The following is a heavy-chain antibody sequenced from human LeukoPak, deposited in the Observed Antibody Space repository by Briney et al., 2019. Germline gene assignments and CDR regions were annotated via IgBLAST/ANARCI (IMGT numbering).Heavy chain of an antibody. Sequence: ASVKVSCKASGGTLSSYAISWVRQAPGRGLEWMGGIIPIFGTANYAQKFQGRVTITADESTSTAYMELSSLRSEDTAVYYCASECSSTSCYGPWFDYWGQGTLVTVSS. J-gene: IGHJ4*02. CDR3: ASECSSTSCYGPWFDY. CDR1: GGTLSSYA. D-gene: IGHD2-2*01. CDR2: IIPIFGTA. V-gene: IGHV1-69*13.